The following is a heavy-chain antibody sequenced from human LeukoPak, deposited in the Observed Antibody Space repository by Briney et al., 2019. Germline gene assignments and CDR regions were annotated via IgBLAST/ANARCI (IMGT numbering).Heavy chain of an antibody. Sequence: TGGSLRLSCAASGFTFSSYWMSCVRQAPGKGLEWVANIEPDGSEKYYVDSVKGRFTISRDNAKNSLYLQMNGLRAEDTAVYFCARGGFRTFDYWGQGTLVTVSS. J-gene: IGHJ4*02. CDR2: IEPDGSEK. CDR1: GFTFSSYW. CDR3: ARGGFRTFDY. V-gene: IGHV3-7*04. D-gene: IGHD3-10*01.